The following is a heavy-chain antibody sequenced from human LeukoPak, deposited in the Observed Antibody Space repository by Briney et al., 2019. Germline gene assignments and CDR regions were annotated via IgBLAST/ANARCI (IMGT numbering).Heavy chain of an antibody. CDR1: SGSISSSSYY. D-gene: IGHD3-9*01. Sequence: PSETLSLTCSASSGSISSSSYYWGWIRQPPGKGLEWIGSIYYSGSTYYNPSLKSRVTISVDTSKNQFSLKLSSVTAADTAVYYCATHLTDILTGYYLNWFDPWGQGTLVTVSS. CDR2: IYYSGST. CDR3: ATHLTDILTGYYLNWFDP. J-gene: IGHJ5*02. V-gene: IGHV4-39*01.